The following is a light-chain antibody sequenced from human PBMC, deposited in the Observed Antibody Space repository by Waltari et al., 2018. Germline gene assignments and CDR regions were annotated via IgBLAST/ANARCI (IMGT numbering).Light chain of an antibody. CDR1: PSISMY. CDR3: QTHERLPAT. CDR2: GSS. V-gene: IGKV3-20*01. Sequence: EVVLTQSPGPLSLSPGERATLFCRASPSISMYLVWYKQRPGQAPRLLIYGSSIRAAGIPYRFSGSGSGTDFTLSISRLEPEDFAVYYCQTHERLPATFGQGTRVEIK. J-gene: IGKJ1*01.